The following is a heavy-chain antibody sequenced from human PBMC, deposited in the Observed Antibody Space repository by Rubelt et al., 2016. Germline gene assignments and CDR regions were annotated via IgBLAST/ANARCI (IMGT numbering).Heavy chain of an antibody. V-gene: IGHV1-3*01. CDR3: ARGYCSGGSCYYFDY. J-gene: IGHJ4*02. CDR2: INAGNGNT. D-gene: IGHD2-15*01. Sequence: QVQLVQSGAEVKKPGASVKVSCKASGYTFTSYAMHWVRQAPGQRLEWSGWINAGNGNTKYSQKFKGRGTSTRDTSASTAYMELSSLRSEDTDVYYCARGYCSGGSCYYFDYWGQGTLVTVSS. CDR1: GYTFTSYA.